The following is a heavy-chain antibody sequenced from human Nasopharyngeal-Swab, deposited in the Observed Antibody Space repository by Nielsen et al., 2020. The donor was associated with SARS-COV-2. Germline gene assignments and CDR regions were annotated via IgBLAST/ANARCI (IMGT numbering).Heavy chain of an antibody. CDR1: GFTFSSYE. Sequence: GGSLRLSCAASGFTFSSYEMNWVRRAPGKGLEWVSFISSSGSTIYYADPVKGRFTISRDNAKNSLYLQMNSLRAEDTAVYYCARERRPKGHYYYGMDVWGQGTTVTVSS. CDR2: ISSSGSTI. CDR3: ARERRPKGHYYYGMDV. V-gene: IGHV3-48*03. J-gene: IGHJ6*02.